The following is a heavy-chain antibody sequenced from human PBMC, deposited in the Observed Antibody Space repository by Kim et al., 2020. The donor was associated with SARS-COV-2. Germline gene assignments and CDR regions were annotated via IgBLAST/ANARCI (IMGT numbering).Heavy chain of an antibody. CDR3: AKDNVRDIGYDSSGYPLEY. CDR2: ISGSGGST. D-gene: IGHD3-22*01. J-gene: IGHJ4*02. CDR1: GFTFSSYA. Sequence: GGSLRLSCAASGFTFSSYAMSWVRQAPGKGLEWVSAISGSGGSTYYADSVKGRFTISRDNSKNTLYLQMNSLRAEDTAVYYCAKDNVRDIGYDSSGYPLEYWGQGTLVTVSS. V-gene: IGHV3-23*01.